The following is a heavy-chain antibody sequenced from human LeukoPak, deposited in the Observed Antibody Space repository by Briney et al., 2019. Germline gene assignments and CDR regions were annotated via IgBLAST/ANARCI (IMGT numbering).Heavy chain of an antibody. J-gene: IGHJ6*02. D-gene: IGHD1-20*01. CDR1: GDSVTNYY. V-gene: IGHV4-4*07. CDR2: IYTDENT. Sequence: SETLSLTCTVSGDSVTNYYWSWIRQPAGKGLEWIGRIYTDENTNYNPSLKSRVTMSVDASKNQLSLKLSSVTAADTAVCYCARGPNWNYYYYGVDVWGQGTTVTVSS. CDR3: ARGPNWNYYYYGVDV.